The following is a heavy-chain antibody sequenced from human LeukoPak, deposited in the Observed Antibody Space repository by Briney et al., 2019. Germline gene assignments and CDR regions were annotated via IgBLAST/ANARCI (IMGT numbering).Heavy chain of an antibody. CDR1: GYSFTNYW. CDR2: IYPGDSDT. J-gene: IGHJ6*02. Sequence: NPGESLKISCKGSGYSFTNYWIAWVRQMPGKGLEWMGIIYPGDSDTRYSPSFQGQVTISADKSISTAYLQWSSLKASDAAMYYCARHWANTGLDVWGQGTTVTVSS. V-gene: IGHV5-51*01. D-gene: IGHD2-8*01. CDR3: ARHWANTGLDV.